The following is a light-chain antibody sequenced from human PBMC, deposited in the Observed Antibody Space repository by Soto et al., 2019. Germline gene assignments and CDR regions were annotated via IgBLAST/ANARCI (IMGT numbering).Light chain of an antibody. V-gene: IGKV1-9*01. Sequence: IQLTQSPSSLSASVGDRVTITCRASQDISSYLAWYQQKSGKAPKLLIYAASTLQSGVPSRFSGSGSGTDFTLTISSLQTEDFATYYCQQFNSYPLTFGGGTKVEIK. CDR1: QDISSY. CDR3: QQFNSYPLT. J-gene: IGKJ4*01. CDR2: AAS.